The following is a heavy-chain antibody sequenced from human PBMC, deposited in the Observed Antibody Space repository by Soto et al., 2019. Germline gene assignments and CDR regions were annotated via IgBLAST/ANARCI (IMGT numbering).Heavy chain of an antibody. V-gene: IGHV4-59*01. CDR3: XXXRAFCSGRSCYSPPDYYYYMDV. D-gene: IGHD2-15*01. CDR2: IDNSGST. Sequence: QVQLQESGPGLVKPSETLSLTCTVSGVSISSSYWSWIRQPPGKGLEWIGYIDNSGSTNYNPSLKSRVTISVDTSKNQVSXXLSSXTXXXXAXYXXXXXRAFCSGRSCYSPPDYYYYMDVWGKGTTVTV. J-gene: IGHJ6*03. CDR1: GVSISSSY.